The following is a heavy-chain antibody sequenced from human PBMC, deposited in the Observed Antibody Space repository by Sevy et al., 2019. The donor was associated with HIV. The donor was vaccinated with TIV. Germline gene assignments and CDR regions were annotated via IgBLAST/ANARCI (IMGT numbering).Heavy chain of an antibody. V-gene: IGHV3-23*01. D-gene: IGHD2-2*01. CDR1: RFTFSNYA. CDR2: SSRSGGST. J-gene: IGHJ6*02. Sequence: GGSLRLSCAASRFTFSNYAMSWVRQAPGKGLEWVSSSSRSGGSTYYADSVKGLFTISRDNYKNTLYLQMNRLRAVDTAVYYCAKVAVVVPVAEYGMDVWGQGTTVTVSS. CDR3: AKVAVVVPVAEYGMDV.